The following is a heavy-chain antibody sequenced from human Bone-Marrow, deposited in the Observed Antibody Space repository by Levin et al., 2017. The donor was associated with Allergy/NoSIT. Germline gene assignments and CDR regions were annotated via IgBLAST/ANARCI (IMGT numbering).Heavy chain of an antibody. V-gene: IGHV1-8*01. CDR2: MNPNIGNT. D-gene: IGHD2-21*02. Sequence: ASVKVSCKASGYIFTNYDINWVRQAAGQGLEWMGWMNPNIGNTGNAEKFQGRVTMPRDTPINTAYMELSGLTADDTGVYYCARGRGDVVKVTAIPDYWGQGTLVTFSS. J-gene: IGHJ4*02. CDR1: GYIFTNYD. CDR3: ARGRGDVVKVTAIPDY.